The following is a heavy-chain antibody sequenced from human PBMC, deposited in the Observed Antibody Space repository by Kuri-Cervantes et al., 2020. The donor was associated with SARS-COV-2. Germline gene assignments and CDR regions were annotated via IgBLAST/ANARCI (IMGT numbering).Heavy chain of an antibody. V-gene: IGHV4-59*01. CDR1: GGSISSYY. CDR2: IYYSGST. D-gene: IGHD6-6*01. CDR3: ARGVPGY. Sequence: SETLSLTCTVSGGSISSYYWSWIRQPPGKGLEWIGYIYYSGSTNYNPSLKSRVTISVDTSKDQFSLKLSSVTAADTAVYYCARGVPGYWGQGSLVTVSS. J-gene: IGHJ4*02.